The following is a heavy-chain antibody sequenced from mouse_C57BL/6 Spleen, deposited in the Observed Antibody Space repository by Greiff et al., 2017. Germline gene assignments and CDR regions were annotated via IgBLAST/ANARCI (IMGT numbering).Heavy chain of an antibody. J-gene: IGHJ1*03. V-gene: IGHV3-6*01. CDR1: GYSITSGYY. CDR3: ARGAFYGTGYFDV. CDR2: ISYDGSN. Sequence: EVKVEESGPGLVKPSQSLSLTCSVTGYSITSGYYWNWIRQFPGNKLEWMGYISYDGSNNYNPSLKNRISITRDTSKNQFFLKLNSVTTEDTATYYCARGAFYGTGYFDVWGTGTTVTVSS. D-gene: IGHD1-2*01.